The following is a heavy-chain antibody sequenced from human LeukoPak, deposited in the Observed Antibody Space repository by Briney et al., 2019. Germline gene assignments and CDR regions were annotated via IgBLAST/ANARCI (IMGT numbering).Heavy chain of an antibody. V-gene: IGHV3-30*02. D-gene: IGHD6-6*01. J-gene: IGHJ4*02. CDR2: IRYDGNDK. Sequence: GGSLRLSCAASGFTFSSYGMHWVRQAPGKGLEWVAFIRYDGNDKYYADSVTGRFTISRDNSKNTLYLQMNSLRAEDTAVYYCARDRGGRHSSSFDYWGQGTLVTVSS. CDR3: ARDRGGRHSSSFDY. CDR1: GFTFSSYG.